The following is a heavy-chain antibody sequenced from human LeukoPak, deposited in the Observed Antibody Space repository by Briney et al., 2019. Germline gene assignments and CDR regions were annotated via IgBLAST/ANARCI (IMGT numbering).Heavy chain of an antibody. CDR2: IWCDGSNK. V-gene: IGHV3-33*01. Sequence: GGSLRLSCAASGFTFSSYGMHWVRQAPGKGLEWVAVIWCDGSNKYYADSVKGRFTISRDNSKNTLYLQMNSLRAEDTAVYYCARDYGSGSLNWFDPWGPGTLVTVSS. CDR3: ARDYGSGSLNWFDP. J-gene: IGHJ5*02. D-gene: IGHD3-10*01. CDR1: GFTFSSYG.